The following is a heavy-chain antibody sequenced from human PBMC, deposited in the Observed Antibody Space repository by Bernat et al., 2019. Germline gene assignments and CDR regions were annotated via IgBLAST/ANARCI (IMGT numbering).Heavy chain of an antibody. CDR1: GYAFTTNA. CDR2: INAVNGYT. Sequence: QVQLVQSGAEVKKPGASVRVSCKASGYAFTTNALNWVRQAPGQRLEWMGWINAVNGYTKYSQKFQGRVTITRDTSASTAYMELSSLTSEDTAVYYCAKRGYSGYDPFDYWGQGTLVTVSS. J-gene: IGHJ4*02. V-gene: IGHV1-3*01. CDR3: AKRGYSGYDPFDY. D-gene: IGHD5-12*01.